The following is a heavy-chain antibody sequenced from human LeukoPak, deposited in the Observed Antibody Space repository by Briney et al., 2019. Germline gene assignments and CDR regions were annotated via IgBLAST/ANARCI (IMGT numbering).Heavy chain of an antibody. J-gene: IGHJ6*03. Sequence: GGSLRLSCAASGFTFSSYEMNWVRQAPGKGREWVSYISSSGSTIHYADSLKGRFTISRDNAKNSLYLQMNSLRAEDTAVYYCARDNYDILTGSAYYYYYYYMDVWGKGTTVTVSS. CDR1: GFTFSSYE. V-gene: IGHV3-48*03. D-gene: IGHD3-9*01. CDR2: ISSSGSTI. CDR3: ARDNYDILTGSAYYYYYYYMDV.